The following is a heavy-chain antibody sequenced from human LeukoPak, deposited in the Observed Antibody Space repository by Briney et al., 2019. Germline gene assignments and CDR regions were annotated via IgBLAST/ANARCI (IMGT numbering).Heavy chain of an antibody. CDR1: GFTFSDYW. J-gene: IGHJ4*02. V-gene: IGHV3-7*01. Sequence: GGSLRLSCVASGFTFSDYWMTWVRQAPGKGLEWVANIKRDGSEKYYVDSVKGRFTISRDNAKNSLYLQMNTLRAEDTAVYYCARGSPVDYWGQGTLVTVSS. CDR2: IKRDGSEK. CDR3: ARGSPVDY.